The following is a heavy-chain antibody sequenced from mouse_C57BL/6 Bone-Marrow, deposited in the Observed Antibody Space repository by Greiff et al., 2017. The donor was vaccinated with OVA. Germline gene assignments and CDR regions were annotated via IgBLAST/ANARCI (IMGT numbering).Heavy chain of an antibody. CDR1: GYTFTSYD. D-gene: IGHD1-1*01. CDR2: IYPRDGST. Sequence: QVQLQQSGPELVKPGASVKLSCKASGYTFTSYDINWVKQRPGQGLEWIGWIYPRDGSTKYNEKFKGKATLTVDTSSSTAYMELHSLTSEDSAVYFCARNYGSSWSAYWGQGTLVTVSA. J-gene: IGHJ3*01. CDR3: ARNYGSSWSAY. V-gene: IGHV1-85*01.